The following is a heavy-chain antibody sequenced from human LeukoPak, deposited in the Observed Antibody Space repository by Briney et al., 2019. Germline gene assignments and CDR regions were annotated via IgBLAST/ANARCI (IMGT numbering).Heavy chain of an antibody. Sequence: SETLSLTCTVSGGSISSSSYYWGWIRQPPGKGLEWIGSIYYSGSTYYNPSLKSRVTISVDTSKNQFSLKLSSVTAADTAVYYCARRGRGGYDFDYWGQGTLVTVSS. V-gene: IGHV4-39*01. CDR1: GGSISSSSYY. J-gene: IGHJ4*02. CDR3: ARRGRGGYDFDY. D-gene: IGHD5-12*01. CDR2: IYYSGST.